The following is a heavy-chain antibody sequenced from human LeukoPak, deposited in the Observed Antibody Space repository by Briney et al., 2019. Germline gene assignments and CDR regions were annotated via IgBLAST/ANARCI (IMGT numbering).Heavy chain of an antibody. CDR3: AREWWLVQRWDAFDI. CDR1: GYTFTGYY. V-gene: IGHV1-2*02. D-gene: IGHD6-19*01. CDR2: INPNSGGT. J-gene: IGHJ3*02. Sequence: ASVKVSCKASGYTFTGYYMHWVRQAPGQGLEWMGWINPNSGGTNYAQKFQGRVTITRDTSISTAYMELSRLRSDDTAVYYCAREWWLVQRWDAFDIWGQGTMVTVSS.